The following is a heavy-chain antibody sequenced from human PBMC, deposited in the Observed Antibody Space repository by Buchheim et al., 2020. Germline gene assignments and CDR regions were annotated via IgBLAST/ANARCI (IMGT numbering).Heavy chain of an antibody. Sequence: QVQLQESGPGLVKPSETLSLTCAVSGVSITTYYWTWVRQPPGKELEWIGYIYYTGSTNYNPSLKSRVTMSLDTSKNEFSLKLSSVTAADTAVYYCVRDRSLGPFYYFAMDVWGQGTT. CDR1: GVSITTYY. V-gene: IGHV4-59*01. CDR2: IYYTGST. J-gene: IGHJ6*02. CDR3: VRDRSLGPFYYFAMDV.